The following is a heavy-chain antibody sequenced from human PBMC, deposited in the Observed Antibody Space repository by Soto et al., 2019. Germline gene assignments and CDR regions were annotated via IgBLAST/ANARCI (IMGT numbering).Heavy chain of an antibody. V-gene: IGHV4-31*03. Sequence: QVQLQESGPGLVKPSQTLSLTCTVSGGSISSDGYYWSWIRQHPGKGLEWIGYIYYSGGTYYNPSFKIRVTISVDTSKKQFSLKLSYVTAVDTAVYYCARRSYHYGLDVWGQGTTVTVSS. CDR2: IYYSGGT. CDR1: GGSISSDGYY. CDR3: ARRSYHYGLDV. J-gene: IGHJ6*02.